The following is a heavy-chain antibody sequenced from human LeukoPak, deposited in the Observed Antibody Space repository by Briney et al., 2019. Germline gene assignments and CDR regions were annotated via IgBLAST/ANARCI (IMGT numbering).Heavy chain of an antibody. CDR3: ARASKWLLSKAFDI. CDR1: GGSFSGYY. Sequence: SETLSLTCAVYGGSFSGYYWGWIRQPPGKGLEWIGEINHSGSTNYNPSLKSRVTISVDTSKNQFSLKLSSVTAADTAVYYCARASKWLLSKAFDIWGQGTMVTVSS. CDR2: INHSGST. V-gene: IGHV4-34*01. D-gene: IGHD3-3*01. J-gene: IGHJ3*02.